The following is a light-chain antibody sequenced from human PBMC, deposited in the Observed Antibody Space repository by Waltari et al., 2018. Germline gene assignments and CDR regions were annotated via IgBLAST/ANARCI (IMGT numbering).Light chain of an antibody. V-gene: IGLV2-14*01. CDR1: SRDGGGYNF. J-gene: IGLJ2*01. CDR3: SSYTSSSTGI. Sequence: QSALTQPASVSGSPGQSITISCTGTSRDGGGYNFVSWYQQHPGKVPKLIIYEVYNRPSGVACRFSGSKSGKPASLTISGLQAEDEADYYCSSYTSSSTGIFGGGTKLTVL. CDR2: EVY.